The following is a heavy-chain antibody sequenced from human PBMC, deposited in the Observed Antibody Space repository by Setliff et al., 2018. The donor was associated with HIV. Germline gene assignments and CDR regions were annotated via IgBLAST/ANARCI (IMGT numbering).Heavy chain of an antibody. CDR3: ARKERGGAFDI. V-gene: IGHV4-59*01. J-gene: IGHJ3*02. Sequence: SETLSLTCTVSGASINSYYWNWVRQSPEKGLEWIGYYYYGGGTSYNPFLKSRVTISVDTSKNQLSLHVSSVTAADTAIYYCARKERGGAFDIWGLGTKVTVSS. CDR2: YYYGGGT. CDR1: GASINSYY.